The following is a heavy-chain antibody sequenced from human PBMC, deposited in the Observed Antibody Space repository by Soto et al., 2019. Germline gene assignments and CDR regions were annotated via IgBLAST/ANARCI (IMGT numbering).Heavy chain of an antibody. CDR1: GFTFTSSA. CDR2: IVVGSGNT. V-gene: IGHV1-58*01. CDR3: AADSLDYYYDSXGFY. D-gene: IGHD3-22*01. Sequence: ASVKVSCKASGFTFTSSAVQWVRQARGQRLGWIGWIVVGSGNTNYAQKFQERVTITRDMSTSTAYMELSSLRSEDTAVYYFAADSLDYYYDSXGFYWGQXTMVTVSS. J-gene: IGHJ4*02.